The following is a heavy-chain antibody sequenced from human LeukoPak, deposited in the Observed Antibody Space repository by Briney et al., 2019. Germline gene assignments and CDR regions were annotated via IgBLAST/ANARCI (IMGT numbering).Heavy chain of an antibody. CDR1: GGSFSGYY. CDR2: INHSGST. CDR3: ARLTLRYWFDP. J-gene: IGHJ5*02. V-gene: IGHV4-34*01. Sequence: SETLSLTCAVCGGSFSGYYWSWIRQPPGKGLEWIGEINHSGSTNYNPSLKSRVTISVDTSKNQFSLKLSSVTAADTAVYYCARLTLRYWFDPWGQGTLVTVSS.